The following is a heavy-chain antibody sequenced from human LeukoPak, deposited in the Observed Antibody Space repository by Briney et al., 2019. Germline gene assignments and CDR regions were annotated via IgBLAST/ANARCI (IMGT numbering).Heavy chain of an antibody. Sequence: PSETLSLTCTVSGGSISSGSYYWSWIRQPAGKGLEWIGRIYTSGSTNYNPSLKSRVTMSVDTSKNQFSLKLSSVTAADTAVYYCARDHYHSSWSFQHWGQGTLVTVPS. V-gene: IGHV4-61*02. J-gene: IGHJ1*01. CDR3: ARDHYHSSWSFQH. CDR2: IYTSGST. D-gene: IGHD6-13*01. CDR1: GGSISSGSYY.